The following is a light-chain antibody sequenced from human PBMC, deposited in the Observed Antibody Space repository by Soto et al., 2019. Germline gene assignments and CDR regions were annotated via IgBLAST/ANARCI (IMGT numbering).Light chain of an antibody. Sequence: EIVLTHSPGTLSLSPGEIATLSCRASQSVSSSYLAWYQQKPGQAPRLLIYGASSRATGIPDRFSGSGSGTDFTLTISSLQPEDFATYYCQQNYGTPGTFGQGTKVDIK. V-gene: IGKV3-20*01. CDR3: QQNYGTPGT. J-gene: IGKJ1*01. CDR1: QSVSSSY. CDR2: GAS.